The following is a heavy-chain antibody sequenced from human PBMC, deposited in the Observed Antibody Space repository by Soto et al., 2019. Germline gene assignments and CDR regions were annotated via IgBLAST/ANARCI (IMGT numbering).Heavy chain of an antibody. CDR3: TTDLGSSSFGAFDI. J-gene: IGHJ3*02. CDR2: IKSKTDGGTT. CDR1: GFTFSNAW. D-gene: IGHD6-6*01. V-gene: IGHV3-15*07. Sequence: GGSLRLSCAASGFTFSNAWMNWVRQAPGKGLEWVGRIKSKTDGGTTDYAAPVKGRFTISRDDSKNTLYLQMNSLKTEDTAVYYCTTDLGSSSFGAFDIWGQGTIVTVSS.